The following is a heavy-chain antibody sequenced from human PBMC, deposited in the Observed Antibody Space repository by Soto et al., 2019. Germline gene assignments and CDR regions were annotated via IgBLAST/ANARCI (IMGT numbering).Heavy chain of an antibody. D-gene: IGHD1-1*01. V-gene: IGHV3-30*18. CDR1: GFTFSNYA. J-gene: IGHJ4*02. CDR2: TSYDGNNE. CDR3: AKDKGIFNWATSYFDY. Sequence: GGSLRLSCAASGFTFSNYAMHWVRQAPGKGLEWVALTSYDGNNEYYTDSVKGRFTISRDNSKNTLFLQMNSPRPEDTAVYYCAKDKGIFNWATSYFDYWGQGALVTVSS.